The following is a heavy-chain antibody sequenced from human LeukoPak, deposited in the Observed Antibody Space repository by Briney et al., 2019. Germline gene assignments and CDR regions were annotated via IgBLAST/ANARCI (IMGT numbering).Heavy chain of an antibody. J-gene: IGHJ5*02. CDR1: GFNVSSNY. CDR3: ARVIYGTGTYYKGWFDP. V-gene: IGHV3-53*01. Sequence: GGSLRLSCAASGFNVSSNYMSWVRQAPGKGLEWVSVIYSSGDTYYADSVKGRFTISRDNSKNMLYLQMNGLRAEDTVVYYCARVIYGTGTYYKGWFDPWGQGTLVTVSS. CDR2: IYSSGDT. D-gene: IGHD3-10*01.